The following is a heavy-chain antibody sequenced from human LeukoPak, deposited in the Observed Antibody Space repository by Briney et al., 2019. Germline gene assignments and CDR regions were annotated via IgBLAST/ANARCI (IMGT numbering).Heavy chain of an antibody. Sequence: RSGGSLRLSCAASGFRFSESWMHWVRQAPGKGLEWVSRIKRYGNTTSYADSVKGRFTVYRDNAKNMLYLEMNSLRVDDTAVYYCARSDYIEAWGQGTLVSVSS. CDR1: GFRFSESW. V-gene: IGHV3-74*01. J-gene: IGHJ4*02. CDR2: IKRYGNTT. CDR3: ARSDYIEA. D-gene: IGHD4-11*01.